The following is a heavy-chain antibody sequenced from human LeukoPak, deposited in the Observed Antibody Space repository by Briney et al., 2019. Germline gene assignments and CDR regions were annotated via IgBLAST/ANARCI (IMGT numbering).Heavy chain of an antibody. D-gene: IGHD6-6*01. J-gene: IGHJ4*02. Sequence: SETLSLTCAVYGGSFSGYYWSWICQPPGKGLEWIGEINHSGSTNYNPSLKSRVTTSVDTSKNQFSLKLSSVTAADTAVYYCARGRGIAARPRGPFDYWGQGTLVTVSS. CDR3: ARGRGIAARPRGPFDY. V-gene: IGHV4-34*01. CDR1: GGSFSGYY. CDR2: INHSGST.